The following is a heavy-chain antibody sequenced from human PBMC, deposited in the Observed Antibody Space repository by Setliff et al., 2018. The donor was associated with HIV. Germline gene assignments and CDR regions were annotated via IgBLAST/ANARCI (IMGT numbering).Heavy chain of an antibody. Sequence: SETLSLTCTVSGGSISSGSYYWSWIRQPAGKGLEWIGHIYTSGSTNYNPSLKSRVTISVDTSKNQFSLKLSSVTAADTAVYYCARGAMIPYWYFDLWGRGTLVTVSS. D-gene: IGHD3-22*01. V-gene: IGHV4-61*09. CDR1: GGSISSGSYY. CDR2: IYTSGST. CDR3: ARGAMIPYWYFDL. J-gene: IGHJ2*01.